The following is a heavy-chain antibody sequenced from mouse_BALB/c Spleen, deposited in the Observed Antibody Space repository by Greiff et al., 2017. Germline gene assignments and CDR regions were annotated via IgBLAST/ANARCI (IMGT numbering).Heavy chain of an antibody. D-gene: IGHD2-14*01. Sequence: VQLQQSGPELMKPGASVKISCKASGYSFTSYYMHWVKQSHGKSLEWIGYIDPFNGGTSYNQKFKGKATLTVDKSSSTAYMQLSSLTSEDSAVYYCARGYDFAYWGQGTLVTVSA. J-gene: IGHJ3*01. CDR1: GYSFTSYY. CDR3: ARGYDFAY. CDR2: IDPFNGGT. V-gene: IGHV1S135*01.